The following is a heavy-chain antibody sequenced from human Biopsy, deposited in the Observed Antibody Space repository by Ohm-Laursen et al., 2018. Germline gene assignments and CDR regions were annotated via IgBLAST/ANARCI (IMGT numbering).Heavy chain of an antibody. CDR2: IHHSGST. Sequence: SDTLSLTCTVSGGSISNNNYYWGWIRQPPGKGLECIGNIHHSGSTNYNPSLKSRLTISVDTSKNQFSLKLSSVTAADTAVYYCARDSGILNYGNFKYYHYYGMDVWGQGTKVTVSS. J-gene: IGHJ6*02. CDR1: GGSISNNNYY. D-gene: IGHD4-11*01. CDR3: ARDSGILNYGNFKYYHYYGMDV. V-gene: IGHV4-61*05.